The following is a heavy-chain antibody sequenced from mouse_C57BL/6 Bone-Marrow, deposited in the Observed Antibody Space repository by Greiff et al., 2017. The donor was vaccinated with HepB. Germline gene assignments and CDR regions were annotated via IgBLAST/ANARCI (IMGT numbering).Heavy chain of an antibody. CDR2: INPGSGGT. CDR3: ARDDYDAMDY. V-gene: IGHV1-54*01. J-gene: IGHJ4*01. CDR1: GYAFTTYL. Sequence: VQLQQSGAELVRPGTSVKVSCKASGYAFTTYLIEWVKQRPGQGLEWIGVINPGSGGTNYNEKFKGKATLTADKSSSTAYMQLSSLTSEDSAVYFCARDDYDAMDYWGQGTSVTVSS.